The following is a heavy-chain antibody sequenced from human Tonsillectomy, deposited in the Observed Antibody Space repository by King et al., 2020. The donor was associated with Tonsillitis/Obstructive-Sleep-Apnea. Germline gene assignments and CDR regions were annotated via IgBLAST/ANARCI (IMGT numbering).Heavy chain of an antibody. CDR3: AKDTSTSSHFYYYIDV. D-gene: IGHD6-6*01. CDR2: ISWNSGII. Sequence: VQLVESGGGLVQPGRSLRLSCAASGFTFDDYVMHWVRQAPGKGLEWVSAISWNSGIIGYADSVKGRFTISRDNAKNSLYLQLNSLRAEDTALYYCAKDTSTSSHFYYYIDVWGKGTTVTVSS. CDR1: GFTFDDYV. V-gene: IGHV3-9*01. J-gene: IGHJ6*03.